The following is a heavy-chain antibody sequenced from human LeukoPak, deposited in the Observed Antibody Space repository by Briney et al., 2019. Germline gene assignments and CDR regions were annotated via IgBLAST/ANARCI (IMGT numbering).Heavy chain of an antibody. CDR2: IRNAVQGGTP. D-gene: IGHD3-16*01. V-gene: IGHV3-49*04. J-gene: IGHJ4*02. Sequence: GGSLCLSCTASGFSPGDYGMNWVRHAPGGGLEWVGFIRNAVQGGTPEYAASVKARFSISRDGSKDIVYLQMNNRNTEDTGVYYCSRDRHDDYGHDYWVQGTLVTV. CDR1: GFSPGDYG. CDR3: SRDRHDDYGHDY.